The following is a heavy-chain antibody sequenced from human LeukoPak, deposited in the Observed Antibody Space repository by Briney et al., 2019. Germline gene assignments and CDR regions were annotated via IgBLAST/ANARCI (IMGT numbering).Heavy chain of an antibody. V-gene: IGHV4-38-2*02. CDR3: ARDHAWWDSTFNSWFDP. J-gene: IGHJ5*02. CDR1: GYSISSGYY. CDR2: IYHSGST. D-gene: IGHD2-2*01. Sequence: SETLSLTCTVSGYSISSGYYWGWIRQPPGKGLEWIGSIYHSGSTYYNPSLKSRVTISVDTSKNQFSLKLSSVTAADTAVYYCARDHAWWDSTFNSWFDPWGQGTLVTVSS.